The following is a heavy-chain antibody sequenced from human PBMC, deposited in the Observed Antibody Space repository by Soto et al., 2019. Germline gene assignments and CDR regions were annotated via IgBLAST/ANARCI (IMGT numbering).Heavy chain of an antibody. V-gene: IGHV1-18*01. J-gene: IGHJ6*02. Sequence: ASVKVSCKTSGYTFSNYGINWVRQAPGQGLEWMGWISGYNGNTNYAQTVQGRVTMTTDTSTGTVYMELRSLKSDDTAIYYCSRFIMVGGWFDPNYYHGMDVWGQGTTVTAP. D-gene: IGHD6-19*01. CDR1: GYTFSNYG. CDR2: ISGYNGNT. CDR3: SRFIMVGGWFDPNYYHGMDV.